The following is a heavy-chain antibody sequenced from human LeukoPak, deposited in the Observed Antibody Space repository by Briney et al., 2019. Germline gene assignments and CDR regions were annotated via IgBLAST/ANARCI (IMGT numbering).Heavy chain of an antibody. D-gene: IGHD3-9*01. Sequence: ASVKVSCKASGYTFTGYFMHWVRQAPGQGLEWMGWINPNIGATKYARKFQGRVTMTRDTSISTAYMELSRLRSDDTAVYYCARDRYFDWLLRPYYYYSGMDVWGQGTTVTVSS. CDR3: ARDRYFDWLLRPYYYYSGMDV. CDR1: GYTFTGYF. CDR2: INPNIGAT. J-gene: IGHJ6*02. V-gene: IGHV1-2*02.